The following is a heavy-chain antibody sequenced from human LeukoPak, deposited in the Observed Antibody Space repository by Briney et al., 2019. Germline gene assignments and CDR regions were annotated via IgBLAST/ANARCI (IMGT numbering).Heavy chain of an antibody. J-gene: IGHJ4*02. CDR1: GYTFNSYG. CDR3: ARDTPYYYDSSGYELDY. CDR2: IHTYNGHT. V-gene: IGHV1-18*01. D-gene: IGHD3-22*01. Sequence: ASVKVSCKSSGYTFNSYGITWVRQAPGQGLEWMGWIHTYNGHTNYAQKLQGRVTMTTDTSTSTAYMELRSLRSDDTAVYYCARDTPYYYDSSGYELDYWGQGTLVTVSS.